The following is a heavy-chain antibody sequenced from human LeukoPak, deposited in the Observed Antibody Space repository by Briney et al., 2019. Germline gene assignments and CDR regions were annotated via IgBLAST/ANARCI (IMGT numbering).Heavy chain of an antibody. CDR1: GFTFSSYA. CDR3: AALRSGAFDY. V-gene: IGHV3-30*04. D-gene: IGHD3-3*01. Sequence: GRSLRLSCAASGFTFSSYAMHWVRQAPGKGLEWVAVISYDGSNKYYADSVKGRFTISRDNSKNTLYLQMNSLRAEDTAVYYCAALRSGAFDYWGQGTLVTVSS. J-gene: IGHJ4*02. CDR2: ISYDGSNK.